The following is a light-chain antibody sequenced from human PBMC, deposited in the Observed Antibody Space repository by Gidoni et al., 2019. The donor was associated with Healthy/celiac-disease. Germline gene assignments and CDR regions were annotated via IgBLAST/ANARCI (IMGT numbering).Light chain of an antibody. J-gene: IGKJ5*01. Sequence: EIVLTPSPGSLPLSPGDRAALPCRASQSVSSSYLAWYQQKPGQAPRLLIYGASSRSPGIPDRCSGSGSGTDFTLTISRLEPEDFAVYYYQQYGSSPPVTFGQGTQLEIK. CDR2: GAS. CDR3: QQYGSSPPVT. V-gene: IGKV3-20*01. CDR1: QSVSSSY.